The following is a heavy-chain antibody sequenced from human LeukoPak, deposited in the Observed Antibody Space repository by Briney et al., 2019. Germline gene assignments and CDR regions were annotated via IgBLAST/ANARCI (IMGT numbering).Heavy chain of an antibody. V-gene: IGHV1-2*06. Sequence: ASVKVSCKASGYTFTGYYMHWVRQAPGQGLEWMGRINPNSGGTNYAQKFQGRVTITRDTSISTAYMELSRLRSDDTAVYYCARDWARTWIQHGENWFDPWGLGTLVTVSS. CDR3: ARDWARTWIQHGENWFDP. J-gene: IGHJ5*02. D-gene: IGHD5-18*01. CDR2: INPNSGGT. CDR1: GYTFTGYY.